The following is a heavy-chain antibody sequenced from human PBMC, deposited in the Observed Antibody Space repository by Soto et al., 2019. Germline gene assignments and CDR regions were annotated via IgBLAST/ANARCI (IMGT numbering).Heavy chain of an antibody. CDR2: MNPNSGNT. Sequence: ASVKVSCKASGYTFTSYDINWVRQATGQGLEWMGWMNPNSGNTGYAQKFQGRVTMTRNTSISTSYMELSSLRSEDTAVYYCARGYCISTSCYPPYYMDVWGKGITVTGSS. CDR3: ARGYCISTSCYPPYYMDV. J-gene: IGHJ6*03. V-gene: IGHV1-8*01. D-gene: IGHD2-2*01. CDR1: GYTFTSYD.